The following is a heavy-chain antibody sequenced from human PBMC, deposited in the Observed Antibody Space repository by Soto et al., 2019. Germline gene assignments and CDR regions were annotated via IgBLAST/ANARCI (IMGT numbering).Heavy chain of an antibody. CDR2: IKSDGSST. J-gene: IGHJ4*02. CDR1: GFTFSSYW. D-gene: IGHD3-22*01. V-gene: IGHV3-74*01. Sequence: XGSLRLTCAASGFTFSSYWMHWVRQAPGKGLVWVSRIKSDGSSTYYADSVKGRFTISRDNAKNTLYLQMNSLRAEDTAVYYCTRDFDRWGQGTLVTVSS. CDR3: TRDFDR.